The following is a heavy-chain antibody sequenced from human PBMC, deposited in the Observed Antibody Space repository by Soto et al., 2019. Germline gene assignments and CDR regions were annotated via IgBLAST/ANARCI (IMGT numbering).Heavy chain of an antibody. CDR1: GFTFSSYA. V-gene: IGHV3-23*01. CDR3: AKAGYCDGDCYSDARFYWYFDL. CDR2: ISRSGGTT. Sequence: EVQLLESGGGLVQPGGGSLGLSCAASGFTFSSYAMTWVRQAPGKGLEGVSSISRSGGTTYYADSVKGRFTISRDNSKDTVYVQMNSLRAEDTAVYYCAKAGYCDGDCYSDARFYWYFDLWGRGTLVTVSS. D-gene: IGHD2-21*02. J-gene: IGHJ2*01.